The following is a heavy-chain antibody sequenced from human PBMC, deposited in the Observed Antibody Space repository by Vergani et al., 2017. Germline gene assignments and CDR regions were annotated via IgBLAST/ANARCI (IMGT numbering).Heavy chain of an antibody. CDR2: ISGSGGST. CDR3: AKDHDYGSGSLDY. Sequence: EVDLEESGGRVVRPGESLRLSCAASGFTFSSYAMSWVRQAPGKGLEWVSAISGSGGSTYYADSVKGRFTISRDNSKNTLYLQMNSLRAEDTAVYYCAKDHDYGSGSLDYWGQGTLVTVSS. J-gene: IGHJ4*02. V-gene: IGHV3-23*04. D-gene: IGHD3-10*01. CDR1: GFTFSSYA.